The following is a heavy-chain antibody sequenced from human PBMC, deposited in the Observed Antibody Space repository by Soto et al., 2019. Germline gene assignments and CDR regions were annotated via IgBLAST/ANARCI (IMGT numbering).Heavy chain of an antibody. CDR3: AKEQQITIFGVVIPSVDAFDI. V-gene: IGHV1-3*01. CDR1: GYTFTSSA. Sequence: GASVKVSCKASGYTFTSSAMHWVRQAPGQRLEWMGWINAGNGNTKYSQKFQGRVTITRDTSASTAYMELSSLRSEDTAVYYCAKEQQITIFGVVIPSVDAFDIWGQGTMVTVSS. CDR2: INAGNGNT. J-gene: IGHJ3*02. D-gene: IGHD3-3*01.